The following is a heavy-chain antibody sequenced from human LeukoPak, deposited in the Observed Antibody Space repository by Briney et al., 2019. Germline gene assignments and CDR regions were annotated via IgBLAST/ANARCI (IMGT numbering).Heavy chain of an antibody. CDR3: ARDLRETGFDY. Sequence: KPSETLSLTCTVSGGSISSSDYYWGWVRQPPGKGLEWIATVYYIGSTYYNPSLKSRVTISIDTSKSQFSLKLSSATAADTAVYYCARDLRETGFDYWGQGTLVTVSS. V-gene: IGHV4-39*02. CDR1: GGSISSSDYY. D-gene: IGHD1-14*01. CDR2: VYYIGST. J-gene: IGHJ4*02.